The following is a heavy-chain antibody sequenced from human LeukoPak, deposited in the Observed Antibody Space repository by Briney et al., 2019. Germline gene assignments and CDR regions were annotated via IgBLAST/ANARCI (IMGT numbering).Heavy chain of an antibody. J-gene: IGHJ3*02. Sequence: ASVKVSCKASGYTFSRYGISWVRQAPGQGPEWMGWISGYNGNTKSAQMVQGRVTMTTDTSTSTACMELRSLRSDDTAVYYCARATYCSSTSCYIRNDAFDIWGQGTMVTVSS. CDR1: GYTFSRYG. V-gene: IGHV1-18*01. CDR2: ISGYNGNT. CDR3: ARATYCSSTSCYIRNDAFDI. D-gene: IGHD2-2*02.